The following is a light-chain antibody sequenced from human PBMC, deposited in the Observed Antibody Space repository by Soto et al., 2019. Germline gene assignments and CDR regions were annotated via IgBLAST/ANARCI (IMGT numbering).Light chain of an antibody. CDR2: DAS. Sequence: DIQMTQSPSSLSASVGDRVTITCQASQDISYYLNWYQQKAGKAPKLLIFDASNLDTGVPSRFRGSGSGTDFTLTVSSLQAEDIATYYCQQHDSLPLTFGGGTKVEIK. CDR3: QQHDSLPLT. J-gene: IGKJ4*01. V-gene: IGKV1-33*01. CDR1: QDISYY.